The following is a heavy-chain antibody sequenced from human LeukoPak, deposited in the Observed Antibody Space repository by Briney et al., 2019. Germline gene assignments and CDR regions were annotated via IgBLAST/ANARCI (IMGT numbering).Heavy chain of an antibody. J-gene: IGHJ4*02. CDR3: ARDAGRYGPVPQRN. CDR1: GGTFSSYA. Sequence: SVKVSCKASGGTFSSYAISWVRQAPGQGLEWMGRIIPIFGTANYAQKFQGRVTITTDESTSTAYMELSSLRSEDTAVYYCARDAGRYGPVPQRNWGRGTLVTVSS. D-gene: IGHD5-18*01. CDR2: IIPIFGTA. V-gene: IGHV1-69*05.